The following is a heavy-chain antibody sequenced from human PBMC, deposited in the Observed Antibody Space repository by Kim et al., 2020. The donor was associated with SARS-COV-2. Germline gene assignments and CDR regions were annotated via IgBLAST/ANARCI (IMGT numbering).Heavy chain of an antibody. J-gene: IGHJ4*02. Sequence: AQKFQGRVQITADESTSTAYMELSSLRSEDTAVYYCARSMDTAMVELFGYWGQGTLVTVSS. D-gene: IGHD5-18*01. CDR3: ARSMDTAMVELFGY. V-gene: IGHV1-69*01.